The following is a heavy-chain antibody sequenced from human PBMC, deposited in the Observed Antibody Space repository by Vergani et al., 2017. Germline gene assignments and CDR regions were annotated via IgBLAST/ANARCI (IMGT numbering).Heavy chain of an antibody. CDR2: IRYDGSSE. CDR1: GFTLNTYG. V-gene: IGHV3-30*02. CDR3: ANSVIAGNVGVAYFGMDV. J-gene: IGHJ6*02. Sequence: QVQILQSGGGVVQPGGSLRLSCTLSGFTLNTYGIHWVRQAPGKGLEWVSFIRYDGSSEYYGDSVKGRFTISRDKSQNTVNLQMNSLRTEDTAVYFCANSVIAGNVGVAYFGMDVWGRETTITVSS. D-gene: IGHD2/OR15-2a*01.